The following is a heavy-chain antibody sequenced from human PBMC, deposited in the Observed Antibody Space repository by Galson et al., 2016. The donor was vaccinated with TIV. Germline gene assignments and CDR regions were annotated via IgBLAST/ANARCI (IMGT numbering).Heavy chain of an antibody. J-gene: IGHJ4*02. CDR1: GGTFSSYG. D-gene: IGHD4-11*01. V-gene: IGHV1-69*04. CDR3: AFTMTTITSVDY. CDR2: IIPILSLT. Sequence: SVKVSCKASGGTFSSYGISWVRQAPGQGPECMGRIIPILSLTNYAQKFQGRVTITADTSTNIAYMELSSLRSEDTAVYFCAFTMTTITSVDYWGQGTLVTVSS.